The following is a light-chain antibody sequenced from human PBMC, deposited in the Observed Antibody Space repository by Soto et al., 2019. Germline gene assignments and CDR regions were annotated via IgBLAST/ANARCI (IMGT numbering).Light chain of an antibody. Sequence: EIVLTQSPGTLSLSPGERATLSCRASQSVSSSYLAWYQQKPGQAPRLLIYGASSRATGIPDRFSGSGSGTDXXLTISRLEPEDFAVYYCQQYGSSPPAYTFGQGTKLEIK. J-gene: IGKJ2*01. CDR1: QSVSSSY. CDR3: QQYGSSPPAYT. V-gene: IGKV3-20*01. CDR2: GAS.